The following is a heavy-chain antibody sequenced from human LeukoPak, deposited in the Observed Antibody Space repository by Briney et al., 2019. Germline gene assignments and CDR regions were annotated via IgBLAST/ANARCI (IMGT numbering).Heavy chain of an antibody. CDR3: AKPSRSSSNEY. D-gene: IGHD6-13*01. Sequence: PGGSLRLSRAASGFTFSTYWMTWARQAPGKGLEWVATIKPDGSEEYYVDSVKGRFTISRDNAKNSLYLQMNSLRAEDTAVYYCAKPSRSSSNEYWGQGTPVTVSS. CDR2: IKPDGSEE. CDR1: GFTFSTYW. V-gene: IGHV3-7*05. J-gene: IGHJ4*02.